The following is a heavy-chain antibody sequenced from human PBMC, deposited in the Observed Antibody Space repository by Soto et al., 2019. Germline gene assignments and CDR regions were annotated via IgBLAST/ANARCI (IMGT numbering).Heavy chain of an antibody. Sequence: QVQLVQSGAEVKKPGASVKVSCKASGYTFTNYYIHWVRQAPGQGLEWMGWIDGDSGDTKDAQKFQGWVTMPRDTSINTAYMELSRLTSDDTAVYYCARTPNNGRAGVYGMDVWGQGTTVTVSS. CDR1: GYTFTNYY. CDR3: ARTPNNGRAGVYGMDV. V-gene: IGHV1-2*04. J-gene: IGHJ6*02. D-gene: IGHD2-8*01. CDR2: IDGDSGDT.